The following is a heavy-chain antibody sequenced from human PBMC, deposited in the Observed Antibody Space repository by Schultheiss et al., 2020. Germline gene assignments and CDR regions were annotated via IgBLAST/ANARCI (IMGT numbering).Heavy chain of an antibody. CDR2: INPNNGGT. D-gene: IGHD3-16*02. CDR3: SRPIMITFGGVIVIREPCFWVGRFDY. V-gene: IGHV1-69*10. CDR1: GGTFSSYA. Sequence: SVKVSCKASGGTFSSYAISWVRQAPGQGLEWMGWINPNNGGTKYAQKFQGRVTITADKSTSTAYMELSSLRSEDTAVYYCSRPIMITFGGVIVIREPCFWVGRFDYWGQGTLVTVSS. J-gene: IGHJ4*02.